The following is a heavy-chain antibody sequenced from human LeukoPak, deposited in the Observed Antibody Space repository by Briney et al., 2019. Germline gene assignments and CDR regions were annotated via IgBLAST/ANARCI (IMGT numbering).Heavy chain of an antibody. D-gene: IGHD5-24*01. CDR1: GFTVSSNY. J-gene: IGHJ3*02. CDR3: ARERRWLQDDAFNI. V-gene: IGHV3-66*01. Sequence: GGSLRLSCAASGFTVSSNYTSWVRQAPGKGLEWVSVIYSGGSTYYADSVKGRLTISRDNSKNTLYLQMNSLRAEDTAVYYCARERRWLQDDAFNIWGQGTMVTVSS. CDR2: IYSGGST.